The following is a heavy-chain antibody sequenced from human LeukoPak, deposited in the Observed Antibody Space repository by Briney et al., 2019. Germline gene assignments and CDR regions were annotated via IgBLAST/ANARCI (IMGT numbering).Heavy chain of an antibody. CDR2: IKQDGSEK. Sequence: GGSLRLSCAASGFTFSSYWMSWVRQAPGKGLEWVANIKQDGSEKYYVDSVKGRFTISRDNAKNSLYLQMNSLRAEDTAVYYCARAGDIVVVPAAIYFQHWGQGTLVTVSS. CDR3: ARAGDIVVVPAAIYFQH. J-gene: IGHJ1*01. CDR1: GFTFSSYW. V-gene: IGHV3-7*01. D-gene: IGHD2-2*01.